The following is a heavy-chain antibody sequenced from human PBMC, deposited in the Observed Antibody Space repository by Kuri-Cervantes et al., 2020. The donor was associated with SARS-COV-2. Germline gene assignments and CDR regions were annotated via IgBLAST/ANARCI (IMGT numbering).Heavy chain of an antibody. CDR2: INHSGST. Sequence: SETLSLTCAVYGGSFSGYYWSWIRQPPGKGLEWIEEINHSGSTNYNPSLKSRVTISVDTSKNQFSLKLSSVTAAGTAVYYRARATRRNYYYGMDVWGQGTTVTVSS. V-gene: IGHV4-34*01. J-gene: IGHJ6*02. CDR3: ARATRRNYYYGMDV. CDR1: GGSFSGYY.